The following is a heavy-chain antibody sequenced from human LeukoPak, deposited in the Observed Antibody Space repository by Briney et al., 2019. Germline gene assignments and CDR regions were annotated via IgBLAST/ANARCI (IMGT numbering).Heavy chain of an antibody. Sequence: GGSLRLSCAASGFTFSSYAMSWVRQAPGKGLEWVSSISSTSAYIHYADSVKGRFTISRDNVDNVVYLEMNSLGAEDTATYYCARVAVSGPTGWFDSWGQGTLVIVSS. CDR1: GFTFSSYA. CDR3: ARVAVSGPTGWFDS. V-gene: IGHV3-21*01. D-gene: IGHD2-8*02. CDR2: ISSTSAYI. J-gene: IGHJ5*01.